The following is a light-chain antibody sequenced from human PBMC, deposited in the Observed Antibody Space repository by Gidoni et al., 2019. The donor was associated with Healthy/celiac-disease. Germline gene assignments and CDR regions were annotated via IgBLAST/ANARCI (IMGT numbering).Light chain of an antibody. CDR2: LNSDGSH. V-gene: IGLV4-69*01. Sequence: QLVLTQSPSASASLGASVKLTCTLSSGHSSYAIACHQQQPEKGPRYLMKLNSDGSHSKGDGIPDRFSDSSSGAERYLTSSSLQSEDEADYYGQTWGTGIVVFGGGTKLTVL. J-gene: IGLJ3*02. CDR1: SGHSSYA. CDR3: QTWGTGIVV.